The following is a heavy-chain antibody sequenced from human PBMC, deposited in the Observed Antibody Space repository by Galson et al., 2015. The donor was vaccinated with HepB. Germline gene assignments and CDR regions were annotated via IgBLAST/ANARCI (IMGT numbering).Heavy chain of an antibody. CDR2: INPGNGGT. CDR1: GYTFNTYT. V-gene: IGHV1-3*01. CDR3: ARTFDTYYMDI. Sequence: SVKVSCKAFGYTFNTYTMHWVRQAPGQRLEWMGWINPGNGGTKYPQKFQARVTITRDTSASTAYMELSSLTSEDSAVYYCARTFDTYYMDIWGTGTTVTVSS. J-gene: IGHJ6*03.